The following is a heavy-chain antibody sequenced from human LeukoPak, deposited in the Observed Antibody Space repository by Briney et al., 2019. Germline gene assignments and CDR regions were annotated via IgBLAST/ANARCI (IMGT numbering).Heavy chain of an antibody. Sequence: GGSLRRSCAASGFAVIDNCVSWVRQAPGKGLEWVSVFHSGGSRYYADSVKGRFTISRDNVKNTVSLQMNSLRGDDSAVYYCVVGSNGRQESIDLWGRVTMVTVSS. D-gene: IGHD2-8*01. V-gene: IGHV3-53*01. CDR3: VVGSNGRQESIDL. CDR2: FHSGGSR. CDR1: GFAVIDNC. J-gene: IGHJ3*01.